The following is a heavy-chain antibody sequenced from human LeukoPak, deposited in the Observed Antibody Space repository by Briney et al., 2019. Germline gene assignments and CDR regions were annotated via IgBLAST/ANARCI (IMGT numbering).Heavy chain of an antibody. CDR2: IAVGSGNT. V-gene: IGHV1-58*02. CDR1: GSTFINSA. J-gene: IGHJ4*02. CDR3: AADLIAVAGSWY. D-gene: IGHD6-19*01. Sequence: SVTVSFKASGSTFINSAMQWVRQARGQRPELIGWIAVGSGNTNYAQKFLERGTITRDISTTTGHLELSGLRSEDTAVYYCAADLIAVAGSWYWGQGTLVTVSS.